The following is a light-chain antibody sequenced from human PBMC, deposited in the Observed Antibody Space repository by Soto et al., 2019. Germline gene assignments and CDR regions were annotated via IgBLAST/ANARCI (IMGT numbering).Light chain of an antibody. V-gene: IGLV1-47*02. CDR3: AAWDDSLTGWV. CDR2: TNS. J-gene: IGLJ3*02. Sequence: QAVLTQPPSASGTPGQRVTISCSGGSSNIGSSYVYWYQHLPGTAPKLLIYTNSQRPSGVPDRFSGSKSGTSASLAISGLRSEDEAEYYCAAWDDSLTGWVFGGGTKLTVL. CDR1: SSNIGSSY.